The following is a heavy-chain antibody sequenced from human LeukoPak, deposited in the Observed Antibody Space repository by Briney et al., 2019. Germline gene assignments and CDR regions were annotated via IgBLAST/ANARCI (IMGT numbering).Heavy chain of an antibody. D-gene: IGHD4-17*01. CDR1: GGSISHYY. CDR3: AREDPQTTVPEGLDV. V-gene: IGHV4-59*01. CDR2: IYYSGTT. Sequence: SETLSLTCTVSGGSISHYYWSWIRQSPGKGLEWIGYIYYSGTTNYNPSLKSRVTISVDTSRNQFSLQLRSVTAADTAVYYCAREDPQTTVPEGLDVWGQGTTVIVSS. J-gene: IGHJ6*02.